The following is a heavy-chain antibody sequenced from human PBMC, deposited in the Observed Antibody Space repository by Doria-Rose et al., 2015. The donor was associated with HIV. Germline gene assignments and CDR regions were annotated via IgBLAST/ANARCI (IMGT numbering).Heavy chain of an antibody. CDR3: ARDPFQSWAY. V-gene: IGHV3-66*01. D-gene: IGHD3-16*01. CDR2: IYSDGKT. Sequence: EVQLVESGGGLVQPGGSLRLSCAASGFTVSSNYMSWVRQAPGKGLEWVSVIYSDGKTYYADSVKGRFTVSRDNSKNTLYLQINSLRAEDTAVYYCARDPFQSWAYWGQGTLVTFSS. J-gene: IGHJ4*02. CDR1: GFTVSSNY.